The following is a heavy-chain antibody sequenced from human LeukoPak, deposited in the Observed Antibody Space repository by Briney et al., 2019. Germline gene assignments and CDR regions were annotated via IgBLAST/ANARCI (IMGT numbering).Heavy chain of an antibody. Sequence: PSETLSLTCTVSVGSIRSYYWSWSRQPPGKGLEWIGFIYYSGDTYYNPSLKSRVTISVDTSKNQFSLKLSSVTAADTAVYYCARARPGNDGGNFDYWGQGTLVTVSS. CDR3: ARARPGNDGGNFDY. CDR1: VGSIRSYY. D-gene: IGHD1-1*01. CDR2: IYYSGDT. V-gene: IGHV4-59*01. J-gene: IGHJ4*02.